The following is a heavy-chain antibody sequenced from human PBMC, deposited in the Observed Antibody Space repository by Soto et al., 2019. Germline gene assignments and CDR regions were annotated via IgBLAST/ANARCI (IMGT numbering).Heavy chain of an antibody. CDR2: IKSKTDGGTA. D-gene: IGHD3-9*01. CDR1: GFNLSHPW. V-gene: IGHV3-15*01. J-gene: IGHJ4*02. Sequence: GWSLRLSCVASGFNLSHPWMTWVRQAAGKGLEWVGRIKSKTDGGTADYAAPVKGRATISRDDSKNTVYLQMNSLKTEDTAVYYCNTGIYYDILTGYHNVAYWGQGALVTVS. CDR3: NTGIYYDILTGYHNVAY.